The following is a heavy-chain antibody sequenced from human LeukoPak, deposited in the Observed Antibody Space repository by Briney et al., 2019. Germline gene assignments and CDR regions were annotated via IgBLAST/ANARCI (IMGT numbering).Heavy chain of an antibody. J-gene: IGHJ1*01. CDR1: GFTFSSYE. Sequence: PGGSLRLSCAAFGFTFSSYEMNWVRQAPGKGLEWVSYIGNSGSTKYADSVRGRFTISRDNTKSSVYLQMSSLRVEDTAVYYCASLWKLPGGNWGQGTLVTVSS. D-gene: IGHD5-24*01. CDR3: ASLWKLPGGN. CDR2: IGNSGST. V-gene: IGHV3-48*03.